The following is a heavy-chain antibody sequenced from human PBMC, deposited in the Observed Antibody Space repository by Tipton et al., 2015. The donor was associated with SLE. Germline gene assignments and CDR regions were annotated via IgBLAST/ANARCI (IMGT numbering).Heavy chain of an antibody. J-gene: IGHJ5*02. D-gene: IGHD3-3*01. CDR1: GFTFSSYS. CDR2: ISSSSSYI. CDR3: ARDRFWSGYYNWFDP. V-gene: IGHV3-21*04. Sequence: SLRLSCAASGFTFSSYSMNWVRQAPGKGLEWVSSISSSSSYIYYADSVKGRFTISRDNAKNSLYLQMNSLRAEDTAVYYCARDRFWSGYYNWFDPWGQGTLVTVSS.